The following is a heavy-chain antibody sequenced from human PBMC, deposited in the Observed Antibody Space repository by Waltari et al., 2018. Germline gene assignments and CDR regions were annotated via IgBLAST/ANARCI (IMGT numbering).Heavy chain of an antibody. CDR1: GYTFTSYD. CDR3: ARGRRGCSSTSCYTDAFDI. D-gene: IGHD2-2*02. Sequence: QVQLVQSGAEVKKPGASVKVSCKASGYTFTSYDINWVRQATGQGLEWMGWMNPNSGNTGYAQKFQGRVTMTRNTSISTAYMELSSLRSEDTAVYYCARGRRGCSSTSCYTDAFDIWGQGTMVTVSS. CDR2: MNPNSGNT. V-gene: IGHV1-8*01. J-gene: IGHJ3*02.